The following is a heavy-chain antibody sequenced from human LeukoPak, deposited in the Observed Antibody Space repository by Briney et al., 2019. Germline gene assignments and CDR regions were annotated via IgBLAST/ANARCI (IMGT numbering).Heavy chain of an antibody. V-gene: IGHV1-18*01. Sequence: ASVKVSCKASRYTFTSYVISWVRQAPGQGLEWMGWISAYNGNTNYAQKLQGRVTMTTDTTTSTVYMELRSLRYDDTAVYYCASDPNAMVTSLFDYWGQGTLVTVSS. J-gene: IGHJ4*02. D-gene: IGHD5-18*01. CDR1: RYTFTSYV. CDR3: ASDPNAMVTSLFDY. CDR2: ISAYNGNT.